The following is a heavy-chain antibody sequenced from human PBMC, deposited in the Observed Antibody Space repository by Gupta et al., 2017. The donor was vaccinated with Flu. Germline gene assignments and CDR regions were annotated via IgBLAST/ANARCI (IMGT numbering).Heavy chain of an antibody. CDR2: IRGSGGST. D-gene: IGHD3-22*01. J-gene: IGHJ4*02. V-gene: IGHV3-23*01. CDR3: AKDNYNDSGGYYRVCIDY. CDR1: GFTFSMYA. Sequence: EVRLLESGGGLVQPGGSLRVSCAASGFTFSMYAMSWVRQAPGKGLEWVSFIRGSGGSTYYADSVKGRFTISRDNSKNTLYLQMNSLRAEDTAVYYCAKDNYNDSGGYYRVCIDYWGQGTLVTVSS.